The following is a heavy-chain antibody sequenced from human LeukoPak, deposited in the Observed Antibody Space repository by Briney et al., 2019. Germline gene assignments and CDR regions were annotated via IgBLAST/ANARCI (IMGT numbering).Heavy chain of an antibody. D-gene: IGHD2-15*01. J-gene: IGHJ4*02. CDR1: GYSFTSYW. CDR3: ARLYCSGSTCYMGVDY. V-gene: IGHV5-51*01. Sequence: GESLKISCKASGYSFTSYWIGWVRQMPGKGLEWMGIIDPSDSDTRYTPSFQGQVTISADKSINTAYLQWSSLKASDTAMYYCARLYCSGSTCYMGVDYWGQGTLVTVSS. CDR2: IDPSDSDT.